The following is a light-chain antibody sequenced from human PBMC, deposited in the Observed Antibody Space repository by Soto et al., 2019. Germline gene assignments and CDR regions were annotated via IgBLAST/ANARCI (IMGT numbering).Light chain of an antibody. J-gene: IGLJ1*01. V-gene: IGLV2-14*03. Sequence: QSVLTQPASVSGSPGQSITISCGGTSSDVGAYIYVSWYQQFPGKAPKLIIYEVNNRPSGVSDRFSGSKSDTTAYLTISGLQAEDEADYYCSSYSDGDTKVFGTGTKVTVL. CDR3: SSYSDGDTKV. CDR2: EVN. CDR1: SSDVGAYIY.